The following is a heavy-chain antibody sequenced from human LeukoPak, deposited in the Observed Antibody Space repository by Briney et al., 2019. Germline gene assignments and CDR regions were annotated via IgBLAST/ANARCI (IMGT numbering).Heavy chain of an antibody. D-gene: IGHD3-22*01. Sequence: GGSLRLSCAASGFTFSSYGMHWVRQAPGKGLEWVAVIWYDGSNKYYADYVKGRFTISRDNSKNTLYLQMNSLRAEDTAVYYCAKDGYDSSGYGYFQHWGQGTLVTVSS. CDR2: IWYDGSNK. CDR1: GFTFSSYG. J-gene: IGHJ1*01. CDR3: AKDGYDSSGYGYFQH. V-gene: IGHV3-33*06.